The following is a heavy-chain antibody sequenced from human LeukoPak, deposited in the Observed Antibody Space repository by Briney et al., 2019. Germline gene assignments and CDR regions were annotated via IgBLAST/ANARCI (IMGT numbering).Heavy chain of an antibody. Sequence: SETLSLTCTVSGGSISSYYWSWIRQPPGKGLEWIGYIYYSGSTNYNPSLKSRVTISVDTSKNQFSLKLSSVTAADTAVYYCARGKVVWFGELLFPFDPWGQGTLVTVSS. CDR3: ARGKVVWFGELLFPFDP. D-gene: IGHD3-10*01. CDR1: GGSISSYY. V-gene: IGHV4-59*01. J-gene: IGHJ5*02. CDR2: IYYSGST.